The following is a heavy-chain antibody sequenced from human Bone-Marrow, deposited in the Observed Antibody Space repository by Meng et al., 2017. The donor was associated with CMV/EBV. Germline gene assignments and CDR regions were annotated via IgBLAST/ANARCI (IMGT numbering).Heavy chain of an antibody. V-gene: IGHV4-59*01. CDR1: GGSISSYY. J-gene: IGHJ4*02. Sequence: GSLRLSCTVSGGSISSYYWSWIRQPPGKGLEWIGYIYYSGSTNYNPSLKSRVTISVDTSKNQFSLKLSSVTAADTAVYYCARAPMVRGAPFDYWGQGTLVTVSS. CDR3: ARAPMVRGAPFDY. CDR2: IYYSGST. D-gene: IGHD3-10*01.